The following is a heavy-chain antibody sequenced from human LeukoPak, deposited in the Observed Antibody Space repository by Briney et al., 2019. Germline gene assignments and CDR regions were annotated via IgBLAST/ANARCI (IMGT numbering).Heavy chain of an antibody. CDR2: IYYIGST. Sequence: SETLSLTCTVSGDXVSRSSYYWTWIRQPPGKRLEWIGYIYYIGSTNYNPSLRGRLTMSVDTSKNQFSLRLSSVIAADTAVYYCARYYDSTGSFDYWGQGTLVTVSS. V-gene: IGHV4-61*01. D-gene: IGHD3-22*01. CDR1: GDXVSRSSYY. J-gene: IGHJ4*02. CDR3: ARYYDSTGSFDY.